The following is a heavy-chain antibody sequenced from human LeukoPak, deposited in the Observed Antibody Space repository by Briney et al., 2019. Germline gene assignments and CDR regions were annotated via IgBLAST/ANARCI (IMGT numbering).Heavy chain of an antibody. J-gene: IGHJ4*02. CDR2: ISYDGSNK. V-gene: IGHV3-30*04. CDR1: GFTFSSYA. D-gene: IGHD3-16*01. CDR3: ARDLSDYDYVWGSGVY. Sequence: PGGSLRLSCAASGFTFSSYAMHWVRQAPGKGLEWAAVISYDGSNKYYADSVKGRFTISRDNSKNTLYLQMNSLRAEDTAVYYCARDLSDYDYVWGSGVYWGQGTLVTVSS.